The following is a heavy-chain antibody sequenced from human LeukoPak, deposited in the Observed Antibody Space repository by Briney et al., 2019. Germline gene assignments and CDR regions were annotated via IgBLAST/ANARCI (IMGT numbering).Heavy chain of an antibody. D-gene: IGHD6-19*01. Sequence: SETLSLTCTVSGGSISSSSYYWGWIRQPPGKGLEWIGNLYYSGSTYYNPSLKSRVTISVDTSKNQFSLKLNSVTAADTAVYYCARIAVAGPSWGQNYAFDIWGQGTMVTVSS. J-gene: IGHJ3*02. V-gene: IGHV4-39*01. CDR3: ARIAVAGPSWGQNYAFDI. CDR2: LYYSGST. CDR1: GGSISSSSYY.